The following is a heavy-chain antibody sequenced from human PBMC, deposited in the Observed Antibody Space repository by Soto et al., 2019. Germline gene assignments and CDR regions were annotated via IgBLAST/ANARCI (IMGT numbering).Heavy chain of an antibody. CDR2: IWYDGSNK. Sequence: GGSLRLSCAASGFTFSSYGMHWVRQAPGKGLEWVAVIWYDGSNKYYADSVKGRFTISRDNSKNTLYLQMNSLRAEDTAVYYCAREGVHDINHYYMDVWGKGTTVTVSS. D-gene: IGHD3-9*01. CDR1: GFTFSSYG. CDR3: AREGVHDINHYYMDV. J-gene: IGHJ6*03. V-gene: IGHV3-33*01.